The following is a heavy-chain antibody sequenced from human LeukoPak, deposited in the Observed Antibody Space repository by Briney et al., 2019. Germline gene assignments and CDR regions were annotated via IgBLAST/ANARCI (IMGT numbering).Heavy chain of an antibody. CDR2: MNPNSGKT. CDR1: GNTFTNYD. J-gene: IGHJ6*02. CDR3: ARAPASYGSGNDYSNDYGMGV. Sequence: ASVKVSRKASGNTFTNYDMNWVRPAPGQGLEWVGWMNPNSGKTGYAQKFQGRVSMTRDTSISTAYMELSSLRPEDTAVYYCARAPASYGSGNDYSNDYGMGVWGQGTTLTVTS. D-gene: IGHD3-10*01. V-gene: IGHV1-8*01.